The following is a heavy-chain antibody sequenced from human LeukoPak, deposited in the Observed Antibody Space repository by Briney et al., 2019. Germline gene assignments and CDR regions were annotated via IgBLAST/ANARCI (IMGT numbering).Heavy chain of an antibody. CDR2: FSGSGGST. CDR3: AKDLELTYYGSGSYFDY. J-gene: IGHJ4*02. Sequence: PGGSLRLSWEASGFPFRSYARGGVRRAPGKGLGWVSTFSGSGGSTYYADSVKGRFTISRDNSKNTLYLQMNSLRAEDTAVYYCAKDLELTYYGSGSYFDYWGQGTLVTVSS. V-gene: IGHV3-23*01. CDR1: GFPFRSYA. D-gene: IGHD3-10*01.